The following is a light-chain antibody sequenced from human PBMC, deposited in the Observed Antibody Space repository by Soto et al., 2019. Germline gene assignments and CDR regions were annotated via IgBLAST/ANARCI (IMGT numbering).Light chain of an antibody. CDR3: LSYDSYSYT. J-gene: IGKJ2*01. CDR2: KAS. Sequence: DIQMTQSPSTLSASVGDRVTITCRASQNINNGLAWYQQKPGRAPNLLIYKASILESGVPSRFSGSGSGTEFTLTISSLQPDDFATYFCLSYDSYSYTFGQGTELEFK. CDR1: QNINNG. V-gene: IGKV1-5*03.